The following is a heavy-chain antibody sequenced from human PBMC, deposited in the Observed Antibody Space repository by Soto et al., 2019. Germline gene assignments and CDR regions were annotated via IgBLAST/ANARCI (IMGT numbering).Heavy chain of an antibody. Sequence: ASVKVSCQASGYTFTSYGISWVRQAPGQRLEWMGWISAYNGNTNYAQKLQGRVTMTTDTSTSTAYMELRSLRSDDTAVYYCARSLVLVPAAIYYYYGMDVWGQGTTVTVSS. V-gene: IGHV1-18*01. CDR2: ISAYNGNT. D-gene: IGHD2-2*02. CDR3: ARSLVLVPAAIYYYYGMDV. CDR1: GYTFTSYG. J-gene: IGHJ6*02.